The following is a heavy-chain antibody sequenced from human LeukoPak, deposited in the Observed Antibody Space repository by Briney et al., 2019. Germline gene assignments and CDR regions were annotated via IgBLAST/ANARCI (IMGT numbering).Heavy chain of an antibody. CDR3: AKDRTPYYYYYMDV. Sequence: PGRSLRLSCAASGFTFDDYAMHWVRHAPGKGLEWVSGISWNSGSISYADSVKGRFTISRDNAKNSLYLQMNSLRAEDTALYYCAKDRTPYYYYYMDVWGKGTTVTISS. V-gene: IGHV3-9*01. CDR2: ISWNSGSI. CDR1: GFTFDDYA. J-gene: IGHJ6*03.